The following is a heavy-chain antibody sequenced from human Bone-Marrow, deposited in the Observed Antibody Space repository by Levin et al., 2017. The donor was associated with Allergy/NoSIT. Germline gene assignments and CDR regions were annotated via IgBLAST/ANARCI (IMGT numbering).Heavy chain of an antibody. V-gene: IGHV1-2*06. CDR1: GYTFTGYY. Sequence: GESLKISCKASGYTFTGYYMHWVRQAPGQGLEWMGRINPNSGVTNFAQKFQGRVTLSRDTSISTAYMEMSRLRSDDTAVYYCARDLDDDSLTAFYSFVFDFWGQGTLVTVSS. J-gene: IGHJ4*02. CDR2: INPNSGVT. CDR3: ARDLDDDSLTAFYSFVFDF. D-gene: IGHD3-9*01.